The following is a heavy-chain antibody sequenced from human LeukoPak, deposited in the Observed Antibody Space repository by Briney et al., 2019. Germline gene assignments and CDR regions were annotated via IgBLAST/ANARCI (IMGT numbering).Heavy chain of an antibody. CDR1: GYTFTSYY. CDR3: ARATQGTLARRSLFDY. V-gene: IGHV1-46*01. D-gene: IGHD2-15*01. J-gene: IGHJ4*02. CDR2: INPSGGST. Sequence: ASVKVSCKASGYTFTSYYMHWVRQAPGQGLEWMGIINPSGGSTSYAQKFQGRVTMTRDTSTSTVYMELSSLRSEDTAVYYRARATQGTLARRSLFDYWGQGTLVTVSS.